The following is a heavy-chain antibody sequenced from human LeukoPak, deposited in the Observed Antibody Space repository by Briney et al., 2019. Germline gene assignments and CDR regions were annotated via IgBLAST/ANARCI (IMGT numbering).Heavy chain of an antibody. Sequence: PGGSLRLSCAASGFTFSHYAMHWVRQAPGKGLEWVAVIWYDGSHDTYTDSVKGRFTVSRDNFKNVLHLQMNSLRVEDTAVYYCAKEGDYCSSSGCHKRAIDYWGQGTLVTVSS. V-gene: IGHV3-33*06. CDR2: IWYDGSHD. J-gene: IGHJ4*02. D-gene: IGHD2-2*01. CDR1: GFTFSHYA. CDR3: AKEGDYCSSSGCHKRAIDY.